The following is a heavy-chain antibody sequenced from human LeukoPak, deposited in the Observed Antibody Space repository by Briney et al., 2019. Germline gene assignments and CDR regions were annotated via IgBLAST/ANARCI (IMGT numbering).Heavy chain of an antibody. CDR2: IYPADSDT. Sequence: GESLKISCKGSGYSFTTYWIGWVRQMPGKGLEWMGIIYPADSDTTYSPSFQGQVTISVDKSISTAYLQWSSLMASDTAMYYCARHRRKSVIGTASSRGFDSWGQGTLVTVSS. D-gene: IGHD3-16*02. CDR1: GYSFTTYW. CDR3: ARHRRKSVIGTASSRGFDS. V-gene: IGHV5-51*01. J-gene: IGHJ4*02.